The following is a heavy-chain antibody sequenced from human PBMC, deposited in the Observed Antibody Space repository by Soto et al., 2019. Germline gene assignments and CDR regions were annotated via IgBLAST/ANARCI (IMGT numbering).Heavy chain of an antibody. CDR1: GFTVSSNY. CDR2: IYTGGST. Sequence: EVQLVESGGGLVQPGGSLRLSCAASGFTVSSNYMSWVRHAPGKGLEWVSVIYTGGSTYYADSVKGRFTISRDNSKNTLYLQMNSLRVEDTAVYYCVREQYCRGGSCYPYRFDPWGQGTLVTVSS. D-gene: IGHD2-15*01. V-gene: IGHV3-66*01. J-gene: IGHJ5*02. CDR3: VREQYCRGGSCYPYRFDP.